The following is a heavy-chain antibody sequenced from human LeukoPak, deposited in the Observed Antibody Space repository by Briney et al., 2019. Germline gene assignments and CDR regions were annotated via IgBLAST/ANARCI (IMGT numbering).Heavy chain of an antibody. Sequence: GGSLRLSRAASGFTFSSYAMSWVRQAPGKGLEWVSTISSSGGSTHYADSVKGRFTVSRDNSKNTLYLQMNSLRAEDTAEYYCAKGWSGYFRSPFDIWGQGTMVTVSS. CDR2: ISSSGGST. CDR1: GFTFSSYA. J-gene: IGHJ3*02. CDR3: AKGWSGYFRSPFDI. V-gene: IGHV3-23*01. D-gene: IGHD3-3*01.